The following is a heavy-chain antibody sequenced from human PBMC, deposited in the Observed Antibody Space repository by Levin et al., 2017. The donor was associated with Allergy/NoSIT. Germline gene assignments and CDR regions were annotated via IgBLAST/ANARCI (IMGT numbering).Heavy chain of an antibody. CDR2: INGDGSNT. D-gene: IGHD3-10*01. J-gene: IGHJ5*02. Sequence: PGGSLRLSCAASGFTFSRFYMHWVRQVPGKGLVWVSRINGDGSNTNYADSVKGRFTLSRDSAGGTLYLQKSRRRAEDAAVYYCTRGLFDTSYYSIGAWGQGTLVTVSS. CDR1: GFTFSRFY. V-gene: IGHV3-74*01. CDR3: TRGLFDTSYYSIGA.